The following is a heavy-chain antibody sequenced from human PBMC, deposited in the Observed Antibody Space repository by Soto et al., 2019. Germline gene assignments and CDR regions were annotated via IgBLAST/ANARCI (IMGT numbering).Heavy chain of an antibody. CDR2: ISSSSSTI. J-gene: IGHJ4*02. Sequence: XGSLRLSCAASGFTFSSYSMNWVRQAPGKGLEWVSYISSSSSTIYYADSVKGRFTLSRDNAKNSLYLQMNSLRDEDTAVYYCARGKLRYFDWSTTDYWGQGTLVTVSS. CDR3: ARGKLRYFDWSTTDY. V-gene: IGHV3-48*02. CDR1: GFTFSSYS. D-gene: IGHD3-9*01.